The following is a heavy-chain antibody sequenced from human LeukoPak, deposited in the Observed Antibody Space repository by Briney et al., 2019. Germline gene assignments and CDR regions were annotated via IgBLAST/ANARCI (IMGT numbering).Heavy chain of an antibody. V-gene: IGHV3-23*01. D-gene: IGHD2-15*01. J-gene: IGHJ4*02. CDR1: GFTFSIYP. Sequence: GGSLRLSCAASGFTFSIYPMSWVRQAPGKGLEWVSSISGSGGYAYYANSVKGRFITSRDNSKNTLYLQMNSLRAEDTAVYYCARDFLEDTQWGQGTLVTVSS. CDR3: ARDFLEDTQ. CDR2: ISGSGGYA.